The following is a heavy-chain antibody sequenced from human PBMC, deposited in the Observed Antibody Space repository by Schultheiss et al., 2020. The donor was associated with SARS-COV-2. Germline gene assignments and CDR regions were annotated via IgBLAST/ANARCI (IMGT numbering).Heavy chain of an antibody. D-gene: IGHD3-22*01. V-gene: IGHV3-21*01. CDR2: ISSSSSYI. J-gene: IGHJ6*02. CDR3: ARDSIGSSGYNYSLFHYYYYGMDV. Sequence: GGSLRLSCAASGFTFSSYSMNWVRQAPGKGLEWVSSISSSSSYIYYADSVKGRFTISRDNAKNSLYLQMNSLRAEDTAVYYCARDSIGSSGYNYSLFHYYYYGMDVWGQGTTVTVSS. CDR1: GFTFSSYS.